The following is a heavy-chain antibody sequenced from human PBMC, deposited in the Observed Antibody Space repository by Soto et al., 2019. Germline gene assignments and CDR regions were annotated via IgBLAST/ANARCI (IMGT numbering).Heavy chain of an antibody. CDR3: TREVQPGVRREYDY. J-gene: IGHJ4*02. CDR2: IDSGGSRT. CDR1: AFTFGSNT. Sequence: EAHLVESGGGLVKPGGSLRLSCEASAFTFGSNTMNWVRQAPGKGLEWVSSIDSGGSRTFYAHTVKGRVTISRDTAKNSLFLQMNSLRAEDTAVYFCTREVQPGVRREYDYWGQGTLVTVSS. D-gene: IGHD1-1*01. V-gene: IGHV3-21*01.